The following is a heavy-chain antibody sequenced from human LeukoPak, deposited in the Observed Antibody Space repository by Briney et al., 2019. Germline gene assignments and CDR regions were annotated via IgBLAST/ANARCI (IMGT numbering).Heavy chain of an antibody. CDR3: VRGGYRGFDYEY. CDR2: ISPDSNYK. CDR1: GFTFSTYS. D-gene: IGHD5-12*01. Sequence: GGSLRLSCAASGFTFSTYSMNWLRLAPGKGLEWVSSISPDSNYKYYVDSVKGRFTISRDNAKSSLYLQMNGLRAEDTAVYYCVRGGYRGFDYEYWGQGTLVTVSS. V-gene: IGHV3-21*01. J-gene: IGHJ4*02.